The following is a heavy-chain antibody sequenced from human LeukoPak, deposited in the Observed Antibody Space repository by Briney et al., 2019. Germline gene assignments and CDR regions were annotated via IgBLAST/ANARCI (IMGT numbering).Heavy chain of an antibody. CDR1: RFTFSDFY. J-gene: IGHJ4*02. D-gene: IGHD6-19*01. CDR3: ARHARVAGFDY. V-gene: IGHV3-11*04. CDR2: ISNSGTTI. Sequence: GGSLRLSCAASRFTFSDFYMSWIRQAPGKGLEWVSYISNSGTTIYYADSVKGRFPISRDNAKNSLYLQMNSLRAEDTAVYYCARHARVAGFDYWGLGTLVTVSS.